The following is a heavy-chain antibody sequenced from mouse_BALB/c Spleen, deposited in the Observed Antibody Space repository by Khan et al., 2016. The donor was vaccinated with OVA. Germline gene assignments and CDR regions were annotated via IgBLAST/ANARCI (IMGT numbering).Heavy chain of an antibody. V-gene: IGHV1S81*02. J-gene: IGHJ3*01. CDR3: TRSGWAAFAY. Sequence: QMQLEESGAELVKPGASVKLSCKASGYTFTSYYIYWVKQRPGQGLEWIGGINPSNGGTYFNEKFESKATLTVDKSSSTAFMQVSSLTSEDSAVYYCTRSGWAAFAYWGQGTLVTVSA. CDR2: INPSNGGT. D-gene: IGHD1-1*02. CDR1: GYTFTSYY.